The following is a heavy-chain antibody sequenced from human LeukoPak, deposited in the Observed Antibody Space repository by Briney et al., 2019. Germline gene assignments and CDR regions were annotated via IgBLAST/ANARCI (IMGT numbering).Heavy chain of an antibody. D-gene: IGHD6-19*01. CDR1: GFTFNNYW. CDR2: IKTDGSSV. CDR3: ARVLAVAATGPFDN. V-gene: IGHV3-74*03. J-gene: IGHJ3*02. Sequence: GGSLRLSCAASGFTFNNYWLYWVRQAPGEGLVWVSRIKTDGSSVTYAEFVKGRFTISRDNAYNTLYLQMNNLRVDDTAVYYCARVLAVAATGPFDNWGQGTMVTVSS.